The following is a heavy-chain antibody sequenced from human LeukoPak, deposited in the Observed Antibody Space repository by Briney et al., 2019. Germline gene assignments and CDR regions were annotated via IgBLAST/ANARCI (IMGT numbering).Heavy chain of an antibody. V-gene: IGHV3-30*18. Sequence: GGSLRLSCAGSGFTFNNYGIHWVRQAPGKGLEWVAVISFDGSDKYYADSVKGRFTISRDHSNNTLYLQMNSLRAEDTAVYYCAKAPNYYDSSGFNYWGQGTLVTVSS. J-gene: IGHJ4*02. CDR2: ISFDGSDK. CDR3: AKAPNYYDSSGFNY. CDR1: GFTFNNYG. D-gene: IGHD3-22*01.